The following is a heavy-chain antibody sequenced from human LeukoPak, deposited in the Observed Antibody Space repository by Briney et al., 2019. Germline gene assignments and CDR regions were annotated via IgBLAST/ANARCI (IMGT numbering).Heavy chain of an antibody. D-gene: IGHD6-6*01. CDR1: GYTLSGYY. Sequence: GASVKVSCKASGYTLSGYYMHWVRQAPGQGLEWMGWIKLNSGDTKYPQKFQGRVTMTRDTSISTAYVEVTRLRSDDTAVYYCAREGSSSGWFDPWGQGTLVTVSS. J-gene: IGHJ5*02. V-gene: IGHV1-2*02. CDR2: IKLNSGDT. CDR3: AREGSSSGWFDP.